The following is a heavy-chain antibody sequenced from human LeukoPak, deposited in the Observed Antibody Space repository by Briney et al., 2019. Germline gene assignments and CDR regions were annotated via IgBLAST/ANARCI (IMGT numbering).Heavy chain of an antibody. V-gene: IGHV3-7*03. CDR1: GFIFSSYW. J-gene: IGHJ6*04. D-gene: IGHD2-2*01. Sequence: GGSLRLSCAASGFIFSSYWMSWVRQAPGKGLEWVANIREDGSEKYYVDSVKGRFTISRDNAKNSLYLQTNSLRAEDTAVYYCARRALRYCSSTSCPAQYYGVDVWGRGTTVTVSS. CDR2: IREDGSEK. CDR3: ARRALRYCSSTSCPAQYYGVDV.